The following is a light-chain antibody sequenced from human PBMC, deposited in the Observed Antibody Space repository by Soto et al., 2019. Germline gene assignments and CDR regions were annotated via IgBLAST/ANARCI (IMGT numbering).Light chain of an antibody. CDR3: QQSYSTPYT. V-gene: IGKV1-39*01. J-gene: IGKJ2*01. CDR2: DAS. Sequence: DIQMTQSPPSLSASVGDRVTITCRASQGVSNYLNWYQQKPGKAPELLIYDASSLQSGVPSRFSGSGSGTEFTLTISSLHPEDFASYYCQQSYSTPYTFGQGTKLEIK. CDR1: QGVSNY.